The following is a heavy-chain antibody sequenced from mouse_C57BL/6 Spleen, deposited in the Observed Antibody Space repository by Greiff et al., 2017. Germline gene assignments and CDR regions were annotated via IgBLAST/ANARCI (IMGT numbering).Heavy chain of an antibody. Sequence: DVQLVESGGDLVKPGGSLKLSFAASGFTFSTFGMSWVRQPPNKRLEGVATISSGGSYTYYPDGVKGRFTISRDNAKNPLYLQMSSLKSEDTAMYYCARHDTTVDWYFEVWGTGTTVTVSS. V-gene: IGHV5-6*01. CDR1: GFTFSTFG. J-gene: IGHJ1*03. CDR3: ARHDTTVDWYFEV. CDR2: ISSGGSYT. D-gene: IGHD1-1*01.